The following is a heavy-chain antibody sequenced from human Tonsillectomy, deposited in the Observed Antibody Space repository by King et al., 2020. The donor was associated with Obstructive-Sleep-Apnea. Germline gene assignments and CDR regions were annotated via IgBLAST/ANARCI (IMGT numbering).Heavy chain of an antibody. D-gene: IGHD6-13*01. V-gene: IGHV4-4*02. J-gene: IGHJ3*02. CDR2: IYHSGSP. Sequence: GKREEWGAGLVKPSGTLSLTCAVSGGSISSSHWWSWVRQPPGKGLEWLGEIYHSGSPNYNPSLKSRVTISVDKSNNQFSLKLSSVTAADTAVYYCARQLVLDAFDIWGQGTMVTVSS. CDR3: ARQLVLDAFDI. CDR1: GGSISSSHW.